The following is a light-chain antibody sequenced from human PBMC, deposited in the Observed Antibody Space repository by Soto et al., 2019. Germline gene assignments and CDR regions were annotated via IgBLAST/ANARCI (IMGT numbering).Light chain of an antibody. V-gene: IGLV3-1*01. J-gene: IGLJ2*01. CDR1: ELGDKY. CDR2: QDT. Sequence: YELSQPPSVSVSPGQTATITCSGDELGDKYVSWYQQRPGQSPVLVISQDTQRPSGIPERFSGSNSGDTATLTISGTQSLDEADYYCQTWDSGVVFGGGTKLTVL. CDR3: QTWDSGVV.